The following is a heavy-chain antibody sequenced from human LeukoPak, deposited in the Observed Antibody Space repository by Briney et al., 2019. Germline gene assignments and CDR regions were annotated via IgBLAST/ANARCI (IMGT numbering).Heavy chain of an antibody. D-gene: IGHD2-2*01. J-gene: IGHJ4*02. Sequence: SETVSLTCAVYGGSFSGYCWSWIRQPPGKGLEWIGEINHSESTNYNPSLKSRVTISVDTSKNQFSLKLSSVTAADTAVYYCARGAPYRVGVVVPAAPFDYWGQGTLVTVSS. V-gene: IGHV4-34*01. CDR2: INHSEST. CDR1: GGSFSGYC. CDR3: ARGAPYRVGVVVPAAPFDY.